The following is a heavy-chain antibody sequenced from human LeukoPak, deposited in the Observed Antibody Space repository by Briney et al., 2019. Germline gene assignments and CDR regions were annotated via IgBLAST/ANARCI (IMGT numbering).Heavy chain of an antibody. J-gene: IGHJ4*02. CDR3: AKMGDIVVVPAAILEGDDDY. CDR2: IRYEGSNK. V-gene: IGHV3-30*02. D-gene: IGHD2-2*02. Sequence: GGSLRLSCAASGFTFSSYGMHWVRQAPGKGLEWVAFIRYEGSNKYYADSVKGRFTISRDNSKNTLYLQMNSLRAEDTAVYYCAKMGDIVVVPAAILEGDDDYWGQGTLVTVSS. CDR1: GFTFSSYG.